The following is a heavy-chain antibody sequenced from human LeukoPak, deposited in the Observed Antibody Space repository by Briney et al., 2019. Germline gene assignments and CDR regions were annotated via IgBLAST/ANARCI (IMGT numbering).Heavy chain of an antibody. V-gene: IGHV3-30*02. D-gene: IGHD3/OR15-3a*01. Sequence: GGSLRLSCAASRFTFSSYGMHWVRQAPGKGLEWVALIRYDGSKKDYADSVRGRFTISRDNSKNTLYLQMNSLRAEDTAMYYCVRTGDTERFDYWGQGTLVTVSS. CDR1: RFTFSSYG. CDR3: VRTGDTERFDY. J-gene: IGHJ4*02. CDR2: IRYDGSKK.